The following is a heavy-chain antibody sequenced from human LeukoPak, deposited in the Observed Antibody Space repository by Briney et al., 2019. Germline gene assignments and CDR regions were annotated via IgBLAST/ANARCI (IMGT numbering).Heavy chain of an antibody. D-gene: IGHD4-17*01. CDR3: ARGRQNYGDYPY. Sequence: GGSLRLSCVASGFTVSGDYISWFRQAPGKGLEWVSVLYYGVSTFYKDSVKGRFTTSGDNFNNTVYLQMNSLRAEDTAVYYCARGRQNYGDYPYWGQGTLVTVSS. CDR1: GFTVSGDY. V-gene: IGHV3-53*01. J-gene: IGHJ4*02. CDR2: LYYGVST.